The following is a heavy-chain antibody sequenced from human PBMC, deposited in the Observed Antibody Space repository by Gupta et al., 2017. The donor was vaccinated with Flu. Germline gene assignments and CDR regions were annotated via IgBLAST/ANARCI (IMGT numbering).Heavy chain of an antibody. V-gene: IGHV3-23*01. CDR2: ISGSGGGT. D-gene: IGHD6-6*01. Sequence: EVQLLESGGGVVQPGGSLRLSCAASGFTFSSYGMGWVRQAPGKGLEWVSAISGSGGGTYYADSLKGRLTVSRDNSRNTLYLQMNSLRVEDTAVYFCGKRSGYSSSSPLESWGQGTLVTVSS. CDR1: GFTFSSYG. J-gene: IGHJ4*02. CDR3: GKRSGYSSSSPLES.